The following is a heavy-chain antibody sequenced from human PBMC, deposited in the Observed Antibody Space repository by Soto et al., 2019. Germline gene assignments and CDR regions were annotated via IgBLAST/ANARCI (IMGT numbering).Heavy chain of an antibody. CDR2: INPNSGGT. J-gene: IGHJ4*02. Sequence: ASVKVSCKASGYTFTGYYMHWVRQAPGQGLEWMGWINPNSGGTNYAQKFQGWVTMTRDTSISTAYMELSRLGSDDTAVYYCARALMKPTNYKYSSSSGPVDYWGQGTLVTVSS. D-gene: IGHD6-6*01. V-gene: IGHV1-2*04. CDR1: GYTFTGYY. CDR3: ARALMKPTNYKYSSSSGPVDY.